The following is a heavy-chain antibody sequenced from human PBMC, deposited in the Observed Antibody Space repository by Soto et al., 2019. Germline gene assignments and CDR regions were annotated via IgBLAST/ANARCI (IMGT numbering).Heavy chain of an antibody. D-gene: IGHD4-17*01. CDR1: GASISSRGFY. Sequence: QVQLQESGPGLVKPSQTLSLTCPVSGASISSRGFYWTWIRQLPGKGLEWIGYISYSGRTNSSPSLKSRLNISIDTSDNHFSLKLTSVTAADTAVYYCARQSTVTGNYYFDSWGQGTLVTVAT. CDR2: ISYSGRT. V-gene: IGHV4-31*03. CDR3: ARQSTVTGNYYFDS. J-gene: IGHJ4*02.